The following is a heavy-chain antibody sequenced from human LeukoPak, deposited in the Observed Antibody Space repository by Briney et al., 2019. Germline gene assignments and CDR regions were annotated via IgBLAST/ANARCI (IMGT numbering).Heavy chain of an antibody. CDR1: GGSFSGYY. Sequence: PSETLSLTCAVYGGSFSGYYWSWIRQPPGKGLEWIGEINHSGSTNYNPSLKSRVTISVDTSKNQFSLKLSSVTAADTAVYYCARDYRDYDAFDIWGQGTMVTVSS. CDR3: ARDYRDYDAFDI. D-gene: IGHD4-17*01. V-gene: IGHV4-34*01. CDR2: INHSGST. J-gene: IGHJ3*02.